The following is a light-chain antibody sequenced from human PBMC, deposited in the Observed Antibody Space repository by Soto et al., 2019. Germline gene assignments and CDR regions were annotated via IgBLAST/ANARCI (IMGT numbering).Light chain of an antibody. V-gene: IGKV2-40*01. CDR2: TLS. CDR1: QSLLDSDDGNTY. CDR3: MQRIEFPLT. Sequence: DIVMTQTPLSLPVTPGEPASISCRSSQSLLDSDDGNTYLDWYLQKPGQSPHLLIYTLSDRGARVPDRFSGSRSATYFTLNISRLEAEDVGVYYCMQRIEFPLTFGQGTKVEIK. J-gene: IGKJ1*01.